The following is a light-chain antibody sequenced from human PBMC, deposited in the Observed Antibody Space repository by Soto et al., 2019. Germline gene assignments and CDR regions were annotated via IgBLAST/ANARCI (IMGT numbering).Light chain of an antibody. CDR3: NSYTTSNTYV. J-gene: IGLJ1*01. Sequence: QSALTQPASVSGSPGQSIAISCTGTSSDVGAYNYVSWYQQHPGKAPKLMIDDVSNRPSGVSNHFSGSKSGNTASLTISGHKSEDEADYYCNSYTTSNTYVFGTGTKMTVL. V-gene: IGLV2-14*03. CDR1: SSDVGAYNY. CDR2: DVS.